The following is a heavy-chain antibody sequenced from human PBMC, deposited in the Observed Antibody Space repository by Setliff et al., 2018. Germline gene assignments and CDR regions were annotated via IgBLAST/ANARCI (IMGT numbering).Heavy chain of an antibody. D-gene: IGHD3-10*01. V-gene: IGHV4-38-2*01. CDR1: GVSISDGHF. Sequence: SETLSLTCAVSGVSISDGHFWGWICQPPGKGLEWIGSIDRTGNRYYNSPLRSRVTLSIDMSRNEFSLELRSMTAADTAMYYCARRDEYLQFREFFDFWGQGILVTVSS. J-gene: IGHJ4*02. CDR2: IDRTGNR. CDR3: ARRDEYLQFREFFDF.